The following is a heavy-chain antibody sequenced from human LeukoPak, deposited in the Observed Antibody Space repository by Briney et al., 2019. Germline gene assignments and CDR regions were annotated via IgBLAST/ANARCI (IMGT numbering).Heavy chain of an antibody. Sequence: ASVKVSCKASGYTFTSYGISWVRQAPGQGLEWMGWISAYNGSTNYAQKLQGRVTMTKDTSTNTAYMEMRSLRSDDTAMYYCARVRLVWGMESFDLWGQGTMVTVSS. D-gene: IGHD3-16*01. J-gene: IGHJ3*01. CDR2: ISAYNGST. V-gene: IGHV1-18*01. CDR1: GYTFTSYG. CDR3: ARVRLVWGMESFDL.